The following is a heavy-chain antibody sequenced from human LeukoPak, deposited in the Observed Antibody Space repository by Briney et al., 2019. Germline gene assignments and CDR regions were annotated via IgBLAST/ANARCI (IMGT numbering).Heavy chain of an antibody. D-gene: IGHD4-23*01. CDR1: GGSLSSAY. J-gene: IGHJ4*02. Sequence: SESLSLTCTVSGGSLSSAYWSWIRPPAGKGLEWIGRISPSGSTNYNPSLKSRVTMSADTSKNQFSLMLTSVTAADTAVYYCARDPNSALWGQGTLVTVSS. V-gene: IGHV4-4*07. CDR2: ISPSGST. CDR3: ARDPNSAL.